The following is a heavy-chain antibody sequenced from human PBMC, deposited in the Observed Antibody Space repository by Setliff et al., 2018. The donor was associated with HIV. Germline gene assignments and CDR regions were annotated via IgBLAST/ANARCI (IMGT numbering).Heavy chain of an antibody. CDR3: ARYSPRGYTLTGPY. CDR2: INPSGST. V-gene: IGHV4-34*01. J-gene: IGHJ4*02. D-gene: IGHD6-25*01. CDR1: GGSFSGYY. Sequence: PSETLSLTCAVYGGSFSGYYWSWIRQPPGKGLEWIVEINPSGSTNYNPSLKSRITISADTSRNQFSLRLSSVTAADTALYYCARYSPRGYTLTGPYWGQGTLVTVSS.